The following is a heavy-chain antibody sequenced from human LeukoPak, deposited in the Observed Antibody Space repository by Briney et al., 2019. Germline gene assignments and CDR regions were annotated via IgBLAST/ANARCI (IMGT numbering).Heavy chain of an antibody. CDR1: GGTFSGYY. V-gene: IGHV4-34*09. D-gene: IGHD1/OR15-1a*01. CDR3: ARANWNNVNAFDI. J-gene: IGHJ3*02. CDR2: INHSGST. Sequence: SETLSLTCAVYGGTFSGYYWSWIRQPPGKGLEWIGEINHSGSTYYNPSLKSRVTISVDTSKNQFSLKLNSVTAADTAVYYCARANWNNVNAFDIWGQGTMVTVSS.